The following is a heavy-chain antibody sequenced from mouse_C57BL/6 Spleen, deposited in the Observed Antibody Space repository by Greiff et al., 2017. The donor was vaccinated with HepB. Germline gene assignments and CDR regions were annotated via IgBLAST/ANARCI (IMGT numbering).Heavy chain of an antibody. D-gene: IGHD1-1*01. CDR3: AREGEYYGSSLY. CDR2: ISYDGSN. J-gene: IGHJ3*01. V-gene: IGHV3-6*01. CDR1: GYSITSGYY. Sequence: VQLQQSGPGLVKPSQSLSLTCSVTGYSITSGYYWNWIRQFPGNKLEWMGYISYDGSNNYNPSLKNRISITRDTSKNQFFLKLNSVTTEDTATYYCAREGEYYGSSLYWGQGTLVTVSA.